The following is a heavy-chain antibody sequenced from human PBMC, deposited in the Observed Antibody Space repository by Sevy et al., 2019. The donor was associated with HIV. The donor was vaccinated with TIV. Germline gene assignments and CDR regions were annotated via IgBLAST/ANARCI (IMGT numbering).Heavy chain of an antibody. CDR1: GFAFSDYA. CDR3: AKAHADCSGGTCYTAHYYYDMDV. CDR2: ISYAGVSE. J-gene: IGHJ6*02. V-gene: IGHV3-30*18. D-gene: IGHD2-15*01. Sequence: GGSLRLSCAASGFAFSDYAMHWVRQAPGKGLEWVAAISYAGVSEYFADSVKGRFTVSKDNSKNTLYLEMNSLRAEDTAVYYCAKAHADCSGGTCYTAHYYYDMDVWGRGATVTVSS.